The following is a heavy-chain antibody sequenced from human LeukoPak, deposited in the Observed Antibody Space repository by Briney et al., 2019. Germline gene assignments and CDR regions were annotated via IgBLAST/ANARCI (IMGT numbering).Heavy chain of an antibody. D-gene: IGHD6-25*01. CDR1: GFTFSSYA. V-gene: IGHV3-23*01. CDR2: ISGSGGST. CDR3: AKNMRLSDYYYYGMDV. Sequence: GGSLRLSRAVSGFTFSSYAVSWVRQAPGKGLEWVSAISGSGGSTYYADSVKGRFTISRDNSKNTLYLQMNSLRAEDTAVYYCAKNMRLSDYYYYGMDVWGQGTTVTVSS. J-gene: IGHJ6*02.